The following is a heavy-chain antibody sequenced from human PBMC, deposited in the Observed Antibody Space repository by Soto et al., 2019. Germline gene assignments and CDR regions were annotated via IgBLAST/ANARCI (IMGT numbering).Heavy chain of an antibody. CDR2: INHSGST. CDR1: GGSFSGYY. D-gene: IGHD2-2*01. V-gene: IGHV4-34*01. CDR3: ARGWGDIVVVPAATFDY. J-gene: IGHJ4*02. Sequence: KSSETLSLTCAVYGGSFSGYYWSWIRQPPGKGLEWIGEINHSGSTNYNPSLKSRVTISVDTSKNQFSLKLSSVTAADTAVYYCARGWGDIVVVPAATFDYWGQGTLVTVSS.